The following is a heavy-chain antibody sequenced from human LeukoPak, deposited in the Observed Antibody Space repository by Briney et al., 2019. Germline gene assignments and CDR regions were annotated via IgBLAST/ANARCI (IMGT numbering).Heavy chain of an antibody. CDR2: ISGSGGST. CDR1: GFIFSNHA. Sequence: GGSLRLSCAASGFIFSNHAMSWVRQTPGKGLEWVSAISGSGGSTYYADSVKGRFTISRDNSKNTLYLQMNSLRAEDTAVYYCAKAPRAAAGTYNGMDVWGQGTTVTVSS. D-gene: IGHD6-13*01. J-gene: IGHJ6*02. CDR3: AKAPRAAAGTYNGMDV. V-gene: IGHV3-23*01.